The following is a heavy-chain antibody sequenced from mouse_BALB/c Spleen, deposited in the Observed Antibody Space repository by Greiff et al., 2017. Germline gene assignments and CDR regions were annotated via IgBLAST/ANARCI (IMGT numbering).Heavy chain of an antibody. V-gene: IGHV5-6-5*01. Sequence: EVKLVESGGGLVKPGGSLKLSCAASGFTFSSYAMSWVRQTPEKRLEWVASISSGGSTYYPDSVKGRFTISRDNARNILYLQMSSLRSEDTAMYYCARDYYGSQFAYWGQGTLVTVSA. CDR3: ARDYYGSQFAY. D-gene: IGHD1-1*01. CDR1: GFTFSSYA. J-gene: IGHJ3*01. CDR2: ISSGGST.